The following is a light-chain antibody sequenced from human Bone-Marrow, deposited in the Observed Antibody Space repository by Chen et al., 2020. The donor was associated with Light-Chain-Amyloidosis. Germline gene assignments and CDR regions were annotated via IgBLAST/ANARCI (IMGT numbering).Light chain of an antibody. CDR3: SSYTSSSTLVV. CDR2: DVS. Sequence: QSALTQPASVSGSPGQSITISCTGTSSDVGGYNCVSWYQQHPGKAPKLMIYDVSNRPSGVSNRFSGSKWGNPASLTIAGLQAEDEADYYCSSYTSSSTLVVFGGGTKLTVL. V-gene: IGLV2-14*03. CDR1: SSDVGGYNC. J-gene: IGLJ2*01.